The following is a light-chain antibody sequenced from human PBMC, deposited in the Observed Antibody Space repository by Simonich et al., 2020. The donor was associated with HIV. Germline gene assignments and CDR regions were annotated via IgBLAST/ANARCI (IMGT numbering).Light chain of an antibody. J-gene: IGKJ2*01. CDR1: PTVLFRSHNKNY. CDR2: WAS. CDR3: QQYYGTPYT. V-gene: IGKV4-1*01. Sequence: DIVMTQSPDSLAVSLCEMAAINCKSSPTVLFRSHNKNYLAWYHQKPGQPLKLLIYWASTRETGVPDRFSGSGSGTDVTLTISSLQAEDVAVYYCQQYYGTPYTFGQGTKLEIK.